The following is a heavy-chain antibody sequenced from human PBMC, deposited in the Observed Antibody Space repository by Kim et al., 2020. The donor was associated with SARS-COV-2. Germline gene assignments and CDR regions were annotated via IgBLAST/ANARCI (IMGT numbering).Heavy chain of an antibody. CDR3: ARGLPVTTFFYYYYGMDV. J-gene: IGHJ6*02. CDR1: GGSFSGYY. D-gene: IGHD4-17*01. V-gene: IGHV4-34*01. CDR2: INHSGST. Sequence: SETLSLTCAVYGGSFSGYYWSWIRQPPGKGLEWIGEINHSGSTNYNPSLKSRVTISVDTSKNQFSLKLSSVTAADTAVYYCARGLPVTTFFYYYYGMDVWGQGTTVTVPS.